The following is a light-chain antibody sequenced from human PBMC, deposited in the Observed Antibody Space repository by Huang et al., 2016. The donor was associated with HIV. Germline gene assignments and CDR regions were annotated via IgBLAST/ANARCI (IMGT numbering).Light chain of an antibody. V-gene: IGKV1-33*01. CDR1: QDISNN. J-gene: IGKJ2*01. Sequence: DIQMTQSPSSLSASVGDRVTITCQASQDISNNLNWYQQRPGEAPKLLIYDASNLETGAPTRCIGSGSGTDFIFTISSLQPEDIATYYCQHYDNLRLYSFGQGTKLEI. CDR2: DAS. CDR3: QHYDNLRLYS.